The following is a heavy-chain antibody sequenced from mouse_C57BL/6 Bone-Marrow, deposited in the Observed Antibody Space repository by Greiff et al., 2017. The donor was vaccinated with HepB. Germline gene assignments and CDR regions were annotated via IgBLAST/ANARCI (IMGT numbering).Heavy chain of an antibody. J-gene: IGHJ3*01. CDR1: GFTFSDYY. V-gene: IGHV5-16*01. D-gene: IGHD2-1*01. CDR2: INYDGSST. CDR3: ARSTPGFAY. Sequence: EVNVVESEGGLVQPGSSMKLSCTASGFTFSDYYMAWVRQVPEKGLEWVANINYDGSSTYYLDSLKSRFIISRDNAKNILYLQMSSLKSEDTATYYCARSTPGFAYWGQGTLVTVSA.